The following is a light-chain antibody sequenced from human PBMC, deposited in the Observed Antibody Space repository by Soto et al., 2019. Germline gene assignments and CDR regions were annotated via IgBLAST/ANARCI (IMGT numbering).Light chain of an antibody. V-gene: IGLV2-8*01. Sequence: QSALTQPPSASGSPGQSVTISCTGTSSDVGGYNYVSWYQHHPGKAPKLMIYEVTKRPSGVPDRFSGSKSGNTASLTVSGLQAEDEGDYFCSSFAGTTNVIFGGGTKVTVL. CDR1: SSDVGGYNY. CDR2: EVT. CDR3: SSFAGTTNVI. J-gene: IGLJ2*01.